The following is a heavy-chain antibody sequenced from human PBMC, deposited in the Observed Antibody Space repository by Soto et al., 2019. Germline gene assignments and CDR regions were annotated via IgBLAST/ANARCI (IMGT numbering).Heavy chain of an antibody. J-gene: IGHJ6*02. V-gene: IGHV4-30-4*01. D-gene: IGHD3-16*01. CDR3: ARERGRFIYYYYGMDV. CDR2: IYYSGST. CDR1: CGSISSGDYY. Sequence: PSETLSLTCTVSCGSISSGDYYWSWIRQPPGKGLEWIGYIYYSGSTYYNPSLKSRVTISVDTSKNQFSLKLSSVTAADTAVYYCARERGRFIYYYYGMDVWGQGTTVTVSS.